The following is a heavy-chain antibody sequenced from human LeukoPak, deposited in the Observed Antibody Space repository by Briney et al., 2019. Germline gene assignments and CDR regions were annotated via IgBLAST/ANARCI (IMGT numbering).Heavy chain of an antibody. J-gene: IGHJ4*02. CDR2: TYQSGIT. Sequence: SETLSLTCGVPGDSISSGNYWNWVRQPPGKGLEWIGDTYQSGITNYNPSLKSRVTMSVDKSKNEFSLKLDSVTAADTAVYYCARDPRPRGGWFYFDYWGQGILVTVSS. CDR3: ARDPRPRGGWFYFDY. D-gene: IGHD6-19*01. V-gene: IGHV4-4*02. CDR1: GDSISSGNY.